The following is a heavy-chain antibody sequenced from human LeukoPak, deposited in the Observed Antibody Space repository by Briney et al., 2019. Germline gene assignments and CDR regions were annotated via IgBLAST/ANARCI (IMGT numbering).Heavy chain of an antibody. Sequence: GGSLRLSCAASGFTFSAPWMTCVRQAPGRGLEWVANVDPDANTKNYLDSVKGRFTISRDNARNSLYLQMNSLRAEDTAIYYCARDPAYGALDYWGQGTLVTVSS. CDR2: VDPDANTK. J-gene: IGHJ4*02. CDR1: GFTFSAPW. CDR3: ARDPAYGALDY. V-gene: IGHV3-7*01. D-gene: IGHD4-17*01.